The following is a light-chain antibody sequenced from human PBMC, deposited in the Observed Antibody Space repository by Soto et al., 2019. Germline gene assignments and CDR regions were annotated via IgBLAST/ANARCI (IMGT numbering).Light chain of an antibody. J-gene: IGLJ2*01. CDR3: CSYAGRGVV. Sequence: QSALTQPASVSGSPGQSITISSTGTSSDVGSYNLVSWYQQHPGKAPKLMIYEGSKRPSGVSNRFSGSKSGNTASLTISGLQAEDEADYYCCSYAGRGVVFGGGTKLTVL. CDR2: EGS. CDR1: SSDVGSYNL. V-gene: IGLV2-23*01.